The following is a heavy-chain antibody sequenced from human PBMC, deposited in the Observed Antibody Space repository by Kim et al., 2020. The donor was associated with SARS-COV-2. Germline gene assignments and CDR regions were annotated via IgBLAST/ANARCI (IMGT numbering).Heavy chain of an antibody. V-gene: IGHV5-51*01. CDR3: ARHTRDLPFDF. Sequence: TRDTPSFQGQVTISHDTSISTAYLQWSSLKASDTAMYYCARHTRDLPFDFWAQGTLVTVSS. CDR2: T. J-gene: IGHJ4*02. D-gene: IGHD3-3*01.